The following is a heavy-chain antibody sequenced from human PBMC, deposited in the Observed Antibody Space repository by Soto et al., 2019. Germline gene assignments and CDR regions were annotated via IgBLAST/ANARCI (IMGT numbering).Heavy chain of an antibody. Sequence: GGSLRLSCAASGFTFSSYWMSWVRQAPGKGLEWVANIKQDGSEKYYVDSVKGRFTISRDNAKNSLYLQMNSLRAEDTAVYYCARDLPHLSYCSGGSCYHSSNWFDPWGQGTLVTVSS. CDR3: ARDLPHLSYCSGGSCYHSSNWFDP. CDR1: GFTFSSYW. J-gene: IGHJ5*02. CDR2: IKQDGSEK. V-gene: IGHV3-7*01. D-gene: IGHD2-15*01.